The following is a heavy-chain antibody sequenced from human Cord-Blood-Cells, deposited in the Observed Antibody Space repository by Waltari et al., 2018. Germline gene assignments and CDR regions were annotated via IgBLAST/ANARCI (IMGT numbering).Heavy chain of an antibody. Sequence: QVQLVQSGAEVKKPGASVKVSCKASGYTFTGYYMHWVRQAPGQGLEWMGWINPSRGGKNDAQKCQGRVTMTRDTSISTAYMELSRLGSDDTAVYYCVRHTAENCSSTSCYAFDIWGQGTMVTVSS. CDR3: VRHTAENCSSTSCYAFDI. D-gene: IGHD2-2*01. J-gene: IGHJ3*02. V-gene: IGHV1-2*02. CDR2: INPSRGGK. CDR1: GYTFTGYY.